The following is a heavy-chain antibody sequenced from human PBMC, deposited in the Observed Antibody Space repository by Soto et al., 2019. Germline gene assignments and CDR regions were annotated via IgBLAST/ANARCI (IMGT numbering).Heavy chain of an antibody. CDR2: IDPSDSDT. Sequence: GESLKISCKGSGCNFTSYWISWMRQMPGKGLEWMGRIDPSDSDTRYSPSFQGHVTISAGKSISTAYLQWSSLKASDTAIYYCASRIVKADTSHYDYHPMDVRGQGPTVTVSS. CDR3: ASRIVKADTSHYDYHPMDV. CDR1: GCNFTSYW. V-gene: IGHV5-10-1*01. D-gene: IGHD1-26*01. J-gene: IGHJ6*02.